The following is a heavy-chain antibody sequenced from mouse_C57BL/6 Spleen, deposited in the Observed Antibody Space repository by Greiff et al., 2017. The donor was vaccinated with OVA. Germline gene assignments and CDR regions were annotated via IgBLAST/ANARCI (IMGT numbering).Heavy chain of an antibody. Sequence: EVQLQQSGAELVRPGASVKLSCTASGFNIKDDYMHWVKQRPEQGLEWIGWFDPENGDTEYASKFQGKATITADTSSNTAYLQLSSLTSEDTAVYYCTRYPLFDYWGQGTTLTVSS. CDR3: TRYPLFDY. CDR2: FDPENGDT. V-gene: IGHV14-4*01. J-gene: IGHJ2*01. CDR1: GFNIKDDY.